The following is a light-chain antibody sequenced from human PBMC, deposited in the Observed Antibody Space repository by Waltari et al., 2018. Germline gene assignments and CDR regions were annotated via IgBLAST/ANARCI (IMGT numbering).Light chain of an antibody. J-gene: IGKJ2*01. V-gene: IGKV3-11*01. CDR2: DAS. CDR1: QSVSSY. CDR3: QQRSNWPGT. Sequence: DIVLTQSPATLSLPPGERATLSCRASQSVSSYLGWYQQKHGQAPRLLIYDASNRATGIPARFSGSGSGTDFTLTISSLEPEDFAVYYCQQRSNWPGTFGQGTKLEI.